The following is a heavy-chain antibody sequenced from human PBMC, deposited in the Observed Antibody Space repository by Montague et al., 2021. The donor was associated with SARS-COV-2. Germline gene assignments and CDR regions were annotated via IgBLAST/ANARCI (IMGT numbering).Heavy chain of an antibody. V-gene: IGHV4-39*01. Sequence: YNPSLKSRVTISVDTSKNQFSLKLSSVTAADTAVYYCARHVYDILTGYCTYWYFDLWGRGTLVTVSS. J-gene: IGHJ2*01. D-gene: IGHD3-9*01. CDR3: ARHVYDILTGYCTYWYFDL.